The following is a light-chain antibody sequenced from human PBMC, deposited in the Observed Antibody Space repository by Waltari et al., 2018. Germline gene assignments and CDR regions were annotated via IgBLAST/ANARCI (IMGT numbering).Light chain of an antibody. CDR1: QSVTSIS. CDR2: GTS. CDR3: QRYDGEVVT. J-gene: IGKJ4*01. V-gene: IGKV3-20*01. Sequence: EIVLTQSPGTLSLSPGEKATPSCRASQSVTSISLTWYQQKLGQAPSLLIYGTSTRATGIPDRFSGSGSGTDFTLTISRLEPEDFAVYYCQRYDGEVVTFGGGTKVEI.